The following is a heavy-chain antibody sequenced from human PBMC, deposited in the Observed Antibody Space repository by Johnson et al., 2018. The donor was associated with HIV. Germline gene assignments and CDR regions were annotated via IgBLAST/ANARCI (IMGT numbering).Heavy chain of an antibody. CDR1: RFTFSSYA. J-gene: IGHJ3*01. CDR2: IWYDGSNK. D-gene: IGHD3-22*01. CDR3: ARGHDNYDSSGYLHAFDV. Sequence: QVQLVESGGGVVQPGRSLRLSCVASRFTFSSYALHWVRQAPGKGLEWVAVIWYDGSNKYYADSVKGRFTISRDNAKNSLYLQMNSLRAEDTALYYCARGHDNYDSSGYLHAFDVWGQGTVVTVSS. V-gene: IGHV3-33*08.